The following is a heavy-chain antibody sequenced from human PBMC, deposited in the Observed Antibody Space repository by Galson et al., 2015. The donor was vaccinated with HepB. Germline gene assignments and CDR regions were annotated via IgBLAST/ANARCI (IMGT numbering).Heavy chain of an antibody. D-gene: IGHD3-10*01. CDR1: GYTFTSYA. J-gene: IGHJ4*02. CDR2: INAGNGNT. Sequence: VKVSCKASGYTFTSYAMHWVRQAPGQRLEWMGWINAGNGNTKYSQKFQGRVTITRDTSASTAYMELSSLRSEDTAVYYCARVPNYYGSGSYFDYWGQGTLVTVSS. CDR3: ARVPNYYGSGSYFDY. V-gene: IGHV1-3*01.